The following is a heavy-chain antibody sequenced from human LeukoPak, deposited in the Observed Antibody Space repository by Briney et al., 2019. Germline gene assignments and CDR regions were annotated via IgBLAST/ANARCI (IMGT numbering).Heavy chain of an antibody. Sequence: ASVKVSCKASGYTFTSYAMHWVRQAPGQRLEWMGWINAGNGNTKYSQEFQGRVTITRDTSASTAYMELSSLRSEDMAVYYCARAGPGSYYFGDYWGQGTLVTVSS. CDR2: INAGNGNT. D-gene: IGHD3-10*01. CDR1: GYTFTSYA. V-gene: IGHV1-3*03. CDR3: ARAGPGSYYFGDY. J-gene: IGHJ4*02.